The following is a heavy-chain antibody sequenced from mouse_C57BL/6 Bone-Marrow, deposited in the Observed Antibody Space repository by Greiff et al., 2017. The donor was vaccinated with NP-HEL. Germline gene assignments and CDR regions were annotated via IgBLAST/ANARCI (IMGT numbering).Heavy chain of an antibody. CDR1: GFTFSSYG. V-gene: IGHV5-6*01. D-gene: IGHD2-2*01. CDR3: ARHKRWLPAMDY. Sequence: EVQVVESGGDLVKPGGSLKLSCAASGFTFSSYGMSWVRQTPDKRLEWVATISSGGSYTYYPDSVKGRFTISRDNAKNTLYLQMSSLKSEDTAMYYCARHKRWLPAMDYWGQGTSVTVSS. CDR2: ISSGGSYT. J-gene: IGHJ4*01.